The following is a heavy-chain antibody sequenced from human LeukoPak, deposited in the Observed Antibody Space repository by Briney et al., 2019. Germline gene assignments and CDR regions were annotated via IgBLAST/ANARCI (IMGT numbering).Heavy chain of an antibody. D-gene: IGHD6-13*01. Sequence: GGSLRLSCAASGFTFSNAWMNWVRQAPGKGLEWVSSISSSSSYIYYADSVKGRFTISRDNAKNSLYLQMNSLRAEDTAVYYCAREYGIAAAGPDYWGQGTLVTVSS. CDR1: GFTFSNAW. CDR3: AREYGIAAAGPDY. CDR2: ISSSSSYI. V-gene: IGHV3-21*01. J-gene: IGHJ4*02.